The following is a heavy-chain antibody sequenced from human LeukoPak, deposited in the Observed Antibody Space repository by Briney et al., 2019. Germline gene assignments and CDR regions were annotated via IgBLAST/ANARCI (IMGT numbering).Heavy chain of an antibody. CDR3: ARDYFGSGSYYSG. D-gene: IGHD3-10*01. J-gene: IGHJ4*02. CDR2: IYYSGST. V-gene: IGHV4-59*01. Sequence: SETLSLTCTVSGGSISGYYWSWIRQPPGKGLEYIGYIYYSGSTNYNPSLKSRVTISVDTSKNQFSLKLSSVTAADTAVYYCARDYFGSGSYYSGWGQGTLVTVSS. CDR1: GGSISGYY.